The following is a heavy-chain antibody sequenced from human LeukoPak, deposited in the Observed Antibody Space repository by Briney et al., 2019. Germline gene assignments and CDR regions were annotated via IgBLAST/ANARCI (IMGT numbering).Heavy chain of an antibody. CDR3: AKGGKWDVTPFDY. Sequence: GGSLILSCAASGFTFTSYSMNWVRQAPGKGLEWVSTISGGGGSTYYADSVKGRFTISRDNSKNTLYLQVNSLRAEDTAVYYCAKGGKWDVTPFDYWGQGTLVTVSS. J-gene: IGHJ4*02. V-gene: IGHV3-23*01. CDR2: ISGGGGST. D-gene: IGHD1-26*01. CDR1: GFTFTSYS.